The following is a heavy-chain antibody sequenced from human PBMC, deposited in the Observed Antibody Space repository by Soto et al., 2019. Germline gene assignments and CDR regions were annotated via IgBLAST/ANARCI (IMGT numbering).Heavy chain of an antibody. V-gene: IGHV5-51*01. CDR2: IYPDDSDR. J-gene: IGHJ6*02. CDR3: ARQGSTGGAYFYGMDV. Sequence: GEALNLSCQGSGYSFVNYWIAWVRQMPGKGLEWMGIIYPDDSDRRYSPSFQGQVTVSVDKSINTAYLQWSSLRASDTAVYYCARQGSTGGAYFYGMDVWGPGTTVTVSS. CDR1: GYSFVNYW. D-gene: IGHD3-16*01.